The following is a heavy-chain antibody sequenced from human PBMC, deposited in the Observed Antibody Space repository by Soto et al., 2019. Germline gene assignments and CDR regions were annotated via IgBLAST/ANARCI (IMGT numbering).Heavy chain of an antibody. D-gene: IGHD3-22*01. J-gene: IGHJ4*02. CDR2: INSSGGST. CDR1: GYTFIRYY. Sequence: ASVKVSCKASGYTFIRYYMHWVRQAPGQGLEWMGMINSSGGSTSYTQKFQGRVTVTRDTSTNTVYMELSSLRSEDTAVYYCARNDNSGLDYWGQGTLVTVSS. CDR3: ARNDNSGLDY. V-gene: IGHV1-46*01.